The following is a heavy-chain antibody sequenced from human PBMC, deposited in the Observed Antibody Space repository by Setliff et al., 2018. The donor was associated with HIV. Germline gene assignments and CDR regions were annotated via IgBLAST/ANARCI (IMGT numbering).Heavy chain of an antibody. V-gene: IGHV1-46*01. J-gene: IGHJ4*02. CDR1: GYAFTSYY. CDR3: ASDGGYSSPYYFHY. D-gene: IGHD5-18*01. CDR2: INPSGGST. Sequence: ASVKVSCKTSGYAFTSYYMHWVRQAPGQGLEWMGVINPSGGSTNYAQKFQGRVTMTGDTSTSTVYMDLSSLRSDDTAVYYCASDGGYSSPYYFHYWGKGTLVTVSS.